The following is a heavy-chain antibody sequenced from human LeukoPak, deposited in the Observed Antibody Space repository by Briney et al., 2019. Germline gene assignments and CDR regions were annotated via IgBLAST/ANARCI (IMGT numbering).Heavy chain of an antibody. CDR1: GFTFSSYA. CDR3: ARAGITEDYYFDY. D-gene: IGHD3-16*01. Sequence: GGSLRLSCAASGFTFSSYAMHWVRQAPGKGLEYVSAISSNGGSTDYANSVKGRFTISRDNSKNTLYLQMGSLRAEDMAVYYCARAGITEDYYFDYWGQGTLVTVSS. V-gene: IGHV3-64*01. J-gene: IGHJ4*02. CDR2: ISSNGGST.